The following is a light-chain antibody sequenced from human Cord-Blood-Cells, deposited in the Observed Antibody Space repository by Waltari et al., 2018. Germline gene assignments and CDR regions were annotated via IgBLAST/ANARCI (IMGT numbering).Light chain of an antibody. Sequence: DIQMTQSPSSVSASVGDRVTITCRASQGISSWLAWYQQKPGKAPKLLIYAASSLQSGVPSRFSCSESGRDFTLPNSSLHPEDFATYYCQQANRFPWTYGQGTKVEIK. CDR2: AAS. CDR3: QQANRFPWT. V-gene: IGKV1-12*01. J-gene: IGKJ1*01. CDR1: QGISSW.